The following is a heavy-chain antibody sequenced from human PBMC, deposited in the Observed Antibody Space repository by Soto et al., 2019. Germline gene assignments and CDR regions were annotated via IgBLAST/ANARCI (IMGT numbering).Heavy chain of an antibody. V-gene: IGHV5-51*01. J-gene: IGHJ6*02. CDR2: MYPGGSQI. D-gene: IGHD2-2*02. CDR3: ARRMSGPPGILDMYYGMDV. CDR1: GYIFTNYW. Sequence: PGESLKISCKASGYIFTNYWIGWVRQMPGKGLEWMGMMYPGGSQIRYSPSFEGQVTISADRSVSTAYLHWSNLKTSDTAIYYCARRMSGPPGILDMYYGMDVWGQGTTVTVSS.